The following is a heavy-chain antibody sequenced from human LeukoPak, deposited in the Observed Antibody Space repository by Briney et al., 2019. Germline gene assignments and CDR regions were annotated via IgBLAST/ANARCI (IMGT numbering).Heavy chain of an antibody. D-gene: IGHD3-9*01. J-gene: IGHJ6*03. CDR3: ARDRAYYDILTGYYPHYYYYYYMDV. V-gene: IGHV3-30*04. CDR1: GFTFSSYA. CDR2: ISYDGSNK. Sequence: GGSLRLSCAASGFTFSSYAMHWVRQAPGKGLEWVAVISYDGSNKYYEDSVKGRFTISRDNSKNTLYLQMNSLRAEDTAVYYCARDRAYYDILTGYYPHYYYYYYMDVWGKGTTVTVSS.